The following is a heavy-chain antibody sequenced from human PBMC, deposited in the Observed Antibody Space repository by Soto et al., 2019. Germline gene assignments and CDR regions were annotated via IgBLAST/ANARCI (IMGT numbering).Heavy chain of an antibody. D-gene: IGHD6-19*01. CDR3: ARTYGIAVAGNN. Sequence: EVQLVESGGGLVQPGGSLRLSCAASGFTFSSYEMNWVRQAPGKGLEWVSYISYSGSTIHYADSVKGRFTISRDNAKSSLYLQMNSLRAEDTAVYYCARTYGIAVAGNNWGQGTLVTVSS. J-gene: IGHJ4*02. V-gene: IGHV3-48*03. CDR2: ISYSGSTI. CDR1: GFTFSSYE.